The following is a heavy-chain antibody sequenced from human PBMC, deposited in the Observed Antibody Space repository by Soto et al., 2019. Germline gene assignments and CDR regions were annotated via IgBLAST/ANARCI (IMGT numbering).Heavy chain of an antibody. CDR3: ASSTVTKGAFDI. CDR1: GFTFSDHY. V-gene: IGHV3-72*01. D-gene: IGHD4-17*01. J-gene: IGHJ3*02. Sequence: GGSLRLSCAASGFTFSDHYMDWVRQAPGKGLEWVGRTRNKANSYTTEYAASVKGRFTISRDDSKNSLYLQMNSLKTEDTAVYYCASSTVTKGAFDIWGQGTMVTVSS. CDR2: TRNKANSYTT.